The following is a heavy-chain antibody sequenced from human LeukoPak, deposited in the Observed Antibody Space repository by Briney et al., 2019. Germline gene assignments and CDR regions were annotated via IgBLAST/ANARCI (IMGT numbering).Heavy chain of an antibody. CDR3: AKDPCGGDYYSGPFDY. Sequence: PGGSLRLSCAASGFTVSSNYISWVRQAPGKGLEWVSVIYSGGTTYYADSVKGRFTISRDNSKNTLYLQMNSLRAEDTAVYYCAKDPCGGDYYSGPFDYWGQGTLVTVSS. D-gene: IGHD2-21*02. CDR1: GFTVSSNY. J-gene: IGHJ4*02. V-gene: IGHV3-53*05. CDR2: IYSGGTT.